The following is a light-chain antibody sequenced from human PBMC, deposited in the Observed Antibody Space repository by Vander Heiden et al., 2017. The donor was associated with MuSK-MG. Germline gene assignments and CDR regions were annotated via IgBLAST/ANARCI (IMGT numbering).Light chain of an antibody. CDR3: YSTDSSGDHVV. J-gene: IGLJ3*02. CDR1: ALPKKY. CDR2: EDR. Sequence: SYEFTQPPSVSVSPGQTARILCSGDALPKKYTYWYQQKSGLAPLLVIYEDRKRPSEIPERFSGSASGTTATLTITGAQVEDEADYYCYSTDSSGDHVVFGGGTKLTVL. V-gene: IGLV3-10*01.